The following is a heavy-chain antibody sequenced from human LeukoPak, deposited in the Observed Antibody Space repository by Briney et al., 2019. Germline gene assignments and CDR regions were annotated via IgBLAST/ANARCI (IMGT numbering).Heavy chain of an antibody. D-gene: IGHD6-13*01. CDR1: GGSISSSNW. CDR3: ARFAAAAGHTYYFDY. Sequence: PSETLSLTCAVSGGSISSSNWWSWVRQPPGKGLEWIGEIYHSGSTNYNPSLKSRVTISVDKSKNQFSLKLSSVTAAETAVYYCARFAAAAGHTYYFDYWGQGTLVTVSS. CDR2: IYHSGST. V-gene: IGHV4-4*02. J-gene: IGHJ4*02.